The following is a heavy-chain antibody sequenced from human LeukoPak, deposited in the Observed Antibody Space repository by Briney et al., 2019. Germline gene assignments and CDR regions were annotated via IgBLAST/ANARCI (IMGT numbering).Heavy chain of an antibody. Sequence: PSETLSLTCAVYGGSFSGYYWSWLRQPPGNGLEWIGEINHSGSTNYNPSLKSRVTISVDTSKNQFSLKLSSVTAADTAVYYCARGRVSRRYYYYMDVWGKGTTVTVSS. V-gene: IGHV4-34*01. J-gene: IGHJ6*03. D-gene: IGHD5/OR15-5a*01. CDR1: GGSFSGYY. CDR3: ARGRVSRRYYYYMDV. CDR2: INHSGST.